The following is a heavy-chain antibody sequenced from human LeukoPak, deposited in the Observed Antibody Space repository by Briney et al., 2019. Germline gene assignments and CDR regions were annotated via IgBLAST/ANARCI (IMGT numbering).Heavy chain of an antibody. CDR1: GFTFSSYW. D-gene: IGHD3-3*01. V-gene: IGHV3-7*01. CDR2: IKQDGSEK. Sequence: PGGSLRLSCAASGFTFSSYWMSWVRQAPGKGLEWVANIKQDGSEKYYVDSVKGRFTISRDNAKNSLYLQMNSLRAEDTAVYYCGRDPCYYYFWSVYSVWGQGTLVTVSS. CDR3: GRDPCYYYFWSVYSV. J-gene: IGHJ4*02.